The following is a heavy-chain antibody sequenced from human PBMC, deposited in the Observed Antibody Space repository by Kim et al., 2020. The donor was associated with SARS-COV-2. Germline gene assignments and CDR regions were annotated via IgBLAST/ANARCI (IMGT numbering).Heavy chain of an antibody. J-gene: IGHJ6*02. V-gene: IGHV3-23*01. D-gene: IGHD4-4*01. CDR3: AKGHLSETTYGYYYGMDV. CDR1: GFTFSSYG. CDR2: ISSNGGHT. Sequence: GGSLRLSCVGSGFTFSSYGMTWVRQTPGKGLEWVSAISSNGGHTYYADSVKGRFTISRDNSENTLYLQMNSLRAEDTAVYHCAKGHLSETTYGYYYGMDVWGQGTTVTVSS.